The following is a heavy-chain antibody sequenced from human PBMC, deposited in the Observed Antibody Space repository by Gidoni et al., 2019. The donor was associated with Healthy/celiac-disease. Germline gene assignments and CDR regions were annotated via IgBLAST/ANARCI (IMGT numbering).Heavy chain of an antibody. CDR1: GFTFSSYA. J-gene: IGHJ6*02. CDR3: AKGYCSGGSCYSPFYYYYYGMDV. CDR2: ISGSGGST. D-gene: IGHD2-15*01. V-gene: IGHV3-23*01. Sequence: EVQLLESGGGLVQPGGSLRLSCAASGFTFSSYAMSWVRQAPGTGLEWVSAISGSGGSTYYADSVKGRFTISRDNSKNTLYLQMNSLRAEDTAVYYCAKGYCSGGSCYSPFYYYYYGMDVWGQGTTVTVSS.